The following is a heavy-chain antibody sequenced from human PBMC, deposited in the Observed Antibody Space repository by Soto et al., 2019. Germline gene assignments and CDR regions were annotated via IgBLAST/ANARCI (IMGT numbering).Heavy chain of an antibody. CDR1: GVTFSNSA. CDR2: IVVGSGPP. Sequence: SVKGSCKASGVTFSNSAVQGVRQSRGQRLEWMGWIVVGSGPPNLAQKFQDRVTLTRDMSTGTAYMELSSLRSEETAVYYCAADVIAVAGDFDHWGQGTPVTVSS. D-gene: IGHD6-19*01. V-gene: IGHV1-58*01. CDR3: AADVIAVAGDFDH. J-gene: IGHJ4*02.